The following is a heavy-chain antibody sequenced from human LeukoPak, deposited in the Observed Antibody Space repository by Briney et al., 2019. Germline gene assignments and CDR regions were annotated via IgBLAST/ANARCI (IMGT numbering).Heavy chain of an antibody. Sequence: LSLTCAVSGDSISSSNWWTWVRQAPGKGLEWVAVISFDGSNKYYADSVKGRFTISRDNAKNTLLLQMNSLRAEDTAMYYCVREGHTVTTEPDAFDVWGQGTMVTVSS. CDR1: GDSISSSN. CDR3: VREGHTVTTEPDAFDV. J-gene: IGHJ3*01. D-gene: IGHD4-17*01. CDR2: ISFDGSNK. V-gene: IGHV3-30*03.